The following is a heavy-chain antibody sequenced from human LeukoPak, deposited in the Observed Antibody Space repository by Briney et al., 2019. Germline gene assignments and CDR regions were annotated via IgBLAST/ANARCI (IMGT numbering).Heavy chain of an antibody. CDR1: GFRFSDDY. Sequence: GGSLRLSCAGAGFRFSDDYMSWIRQAPGRGLEWVSYISGDGTTVYYAESVKGRFTISRDNAKNSLYLQMNGLRVDDTAVYYCARDWSVYDYVWGSYPREWGQGTLVTVSS. CDR2: ISGDGTTV. CDR3: ARDWSVYDYVWGSYPRE. V-gene: IGHV3-11*04. J-gene: IGHJ4*02. D-gene: IGHD3-16*02.